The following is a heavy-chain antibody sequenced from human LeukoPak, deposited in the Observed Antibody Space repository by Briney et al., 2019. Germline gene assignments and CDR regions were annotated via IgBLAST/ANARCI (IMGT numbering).Heavy chain of an antibody. D-gene: IGHD4-23*01. CDR1: GFTFSSYA. Sequence: GGSLRLSCAASGFTFSSYAMSWVRQAPGKGLEWVSDISGSGGSTYYADSVKGRFTISRDNSKNTLDLQMNSLRAEDTAVYYCAKDRSGGNVYYFDYWGQGTLVTVSS. CDR3: AKDRSGGNVYYFDY. CDR2: ISGSGGST. V-gene: IGHV3-23*01. J-gene: IGHJ4*02.